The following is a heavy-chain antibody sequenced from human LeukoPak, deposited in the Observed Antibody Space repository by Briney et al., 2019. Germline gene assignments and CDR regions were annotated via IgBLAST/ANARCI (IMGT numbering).Heavy chain of an antibody. CDR3: ARTRRTRTRTEIAAAGFDY. Sequence: TLSLTCTVSGGSISSSSYYRGWIRQPPGKALEWLARIDWDDDKYYSTSLKTRLTISKDTSKNQVVLTMTNMDPVDTATYYCARTRRTRTRTEIAAAGFDYWGQGTLVTVSS. J-gene: IGHJ4*02. D-gene: IGHD6-13*01. V-gene: IGHV2-70*11. CDR1: GGSISSSSYY. CDR2: IDWDDDK.